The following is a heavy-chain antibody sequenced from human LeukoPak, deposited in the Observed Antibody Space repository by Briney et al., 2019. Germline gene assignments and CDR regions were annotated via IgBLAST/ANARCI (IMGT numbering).Heavy chain of an antibody. J-gene: IGHJ6*03. V-gene: IGHV4-38-2*02. CDR2: IYHSGST. CDR1: GYSISSGYY. Sequence: SETLSLTCTVSGYSISSGYYWGWIRQPPGKGLEWIGSIYHSGSTYYNPSLKSRVTISVDTSKNQFSLKLSSVTAADTAVYYCAGISLSGLGGAYYYYMDVWGKGTTVTVSS. CDR3: AGISLSGLGGAYYYYMDV. D-gene: IGHD5-12*01.